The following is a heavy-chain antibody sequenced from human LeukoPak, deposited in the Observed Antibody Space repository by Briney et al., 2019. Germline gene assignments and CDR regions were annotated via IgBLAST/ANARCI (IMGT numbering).Heavy chain of an antibody. V-gene: IGHV4-59*05. Sequence: SETLSLTCTVSGGSISNYYWSWIRQPPGKGLEWIGSIYYSGSTYYNPSLKSRVTISVDTSKNQFSLKLSSVTAADTAVYYGASVGPSIAARPDYWGQGTLVPVSS. CDR3: ASVGPSIAARPDY. CDR2: IYYSGST. J-gene: IGHJ4*02. D-gene: IGHD6-6*01. CDR1: GGSISNYY.